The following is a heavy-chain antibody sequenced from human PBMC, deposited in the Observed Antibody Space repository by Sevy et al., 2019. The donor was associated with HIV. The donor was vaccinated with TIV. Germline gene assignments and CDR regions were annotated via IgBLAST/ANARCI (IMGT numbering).Heavy chain of an antibody. CDR2: INHSGST. V-gene: IGHV4-34*01. D-gene: IGHD6-13*01. J-gene: IGHJ5*02. CDR1: GFTFSDYY. Sequence: GSLRLSCAASGFTFSDYYMSWIRQAPGKGLEWIGEINHSGSTNYNPSLKSRVTISVDTSKNQFSLKLSSVTAADTAVYYCARGLSIAAAGTRWFDPWGQGTLVTVSS. CDR3: ARGLSIAAAGTRWFDP.